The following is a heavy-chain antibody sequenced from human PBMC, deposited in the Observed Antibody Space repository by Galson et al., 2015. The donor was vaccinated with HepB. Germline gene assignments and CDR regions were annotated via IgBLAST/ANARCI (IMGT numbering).Heavy chain of an antibody. J-gene: IGHJ1*01. CDR3: ARDKVETVAGTGYFQH. CDR2: ISYDGRNK. Sequence: SLRLSCAASGFTFSSYAMHWVRRAPGKGLEWVALISYDGRNKHYVDSVKGRFTISRDNSKNTLHLQMNSLRAEDTAVYYCARDKVETVAGTGYFQHWGQGTLVTVSS. V-gene: IGHV3-30*04. D-gene: IGHD6-19*01. CDR1: GFTFSSYA.